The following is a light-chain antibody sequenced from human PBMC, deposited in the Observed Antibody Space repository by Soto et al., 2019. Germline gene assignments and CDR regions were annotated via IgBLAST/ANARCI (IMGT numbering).Light chain of an antibody. V-gene: IGKV4-1*01. CDR2: WAS. CDR1: QSVLYSSNNKNY. CDR3: QQYESTPPT. J-gene: IGKJ2*01. Sequence: DIVMTQSPDSLAVSLGERATINCKSSQSVLYSSNNKNYLAWYQQRPGQPPKLLIYWASTRESGVPDRFSGSGSGTDFTLTMNSLQAEDVVVYYCQQYESTPPTFGQGTKLEIK.